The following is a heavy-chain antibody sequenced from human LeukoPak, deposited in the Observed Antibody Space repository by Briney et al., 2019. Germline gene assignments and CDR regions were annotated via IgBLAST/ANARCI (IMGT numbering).Heavy chain of an antibody. D-gene: IGHD6-6*01. CDR3: SRAEYSTSTRRHSFDR. Sequence: GGSLRLSCAASGFTFSSYSMTWVRQAPGKGLEWVSYISSSSSTIYYADSVKGRFTISRDNAKSSLYLQMNSLGADDTAVYYCSRAEYSTSTRRHSFDRWGQGTLVTVSS. V-gene: IGHV3-48*04. J-gene: IGHJ4*02. CDR1: GFTFSSYS. CDR2: ISSSSSTI.